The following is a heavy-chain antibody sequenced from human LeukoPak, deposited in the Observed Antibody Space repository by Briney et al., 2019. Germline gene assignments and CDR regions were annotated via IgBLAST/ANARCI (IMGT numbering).Heavy chain of an antibody. Sequence: GGSLRLSCAASGFTFSSYSMNWVRQAPGKGLEWVSSSSSSSSYIYYADSVKGRFTISRDNAKNSLYLQMNSLRAEDTAVYYCASQNGAQLRGYYMDVWGKGTTVTVSS. CDR3: ASQNGAQLRGYYMDV. CDR1: GFTFSSYS. D-gene: IGHD1-1*01. J-gene: IGHJ6*03. V-gene: IGHV3-21*01. CDR2: SSSSSSYI.